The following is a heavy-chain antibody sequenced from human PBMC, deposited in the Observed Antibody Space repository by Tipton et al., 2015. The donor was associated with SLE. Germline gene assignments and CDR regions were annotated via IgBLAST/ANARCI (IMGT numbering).Heavy chain of an antibody. Sequence: SLRLSCAASGFTFSSYSMNWVRQAPGKGLEWVSSISSSSSYIYYADSVKGRFTITRDNAKNTLYLEMSSLRDEDTAVYYCVSRWGVEYWGQGTLVTVSS. D-gene: IGHD3-10*01. CDR2: ISSSSSYI. CDR1: GFTFSSYS. CDR3: VSRWGVEY. J-gene: IGHJ4*02. V-gene: IGHV3-21*01.